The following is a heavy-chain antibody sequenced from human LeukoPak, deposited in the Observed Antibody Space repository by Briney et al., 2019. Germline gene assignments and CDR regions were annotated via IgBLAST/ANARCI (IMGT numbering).Heavy chain of an antibody. Sequence: GGSLRLSCAAPGFTFSSYWMSWVRQAPGKGREWVANIKQDGREKYYVDSVKSRFTISRDNAKNSLYLQMNSLRAEDTAVYYCAREFGELFPFTFDYGGQGTRVSVSS. CDR3: AREFGELFPFTFDY. D-gene: IGHD3-10*01. J-gene: IGHJ4*02. CDR1: GFTFSSYW. V-gene: IGHV3-7*01. CDR2: IKQDGREK.